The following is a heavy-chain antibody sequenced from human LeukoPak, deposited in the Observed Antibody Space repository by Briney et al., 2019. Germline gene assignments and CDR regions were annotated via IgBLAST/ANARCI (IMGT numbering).Heavy chain of an antibody. V-gene: IGHV3-33*01. CDR3: ARSDWFMYAFDI. Sequence: GGSLRLSCAASGFTFSSYGMHWVRQAPGKGLEWVAVIWYDGSNKYYADSVKGRFTISRDNSKNTLYLQMNSLSAEDTAVYYCARSDWFMYAFDIWGQGTMVTVSS. CDR2: IWYDGSNK. D-gene: IGHD3-9*01. CDR1: GFTFSSYG. J-gene: IGHJ3*02.